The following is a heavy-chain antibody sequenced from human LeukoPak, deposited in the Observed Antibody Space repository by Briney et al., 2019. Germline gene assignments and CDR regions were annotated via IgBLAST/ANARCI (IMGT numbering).Heavy chain of an antibody. CDR2: INHSGST. V-gene: IGHV4-34*01. Sequence: SETLSLTCAVYGGSLSGYYWSWIRQPPGKGLEWIGEINHSGSTNYNPSLKSRVTISVDTSKNQFSLKLSSVTAADTAVYYCARSPYYDILTGYPAGYFDYWGQGTLVTVSP. D-gene: IGHD3-9*01. J-gene: IGHJ4*02. CDR1: GGSLSGYY. CDR3: ARSPYYDILTGYPAGYFDY.